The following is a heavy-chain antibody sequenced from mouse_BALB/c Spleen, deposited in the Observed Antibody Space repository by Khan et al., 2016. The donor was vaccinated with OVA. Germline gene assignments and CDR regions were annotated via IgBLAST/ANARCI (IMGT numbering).Heavy chain of an antibody. CDR2: INTHSGVP. CDR3: ASGGAAYYRNDGGAMEY. V-gene: IGHV9-4*02. D-gene: IGHD2-14*01. Sequence: QIQLVQSGPELKKPGETVRISCKASGYTFTTAGIQWVQKMPGKGLKWIGWINTHSGVPKYAEDFKGRFAFSLEISVNTAYLKITNLKNEDTATYFCASGGAAYYRNDGGAMEYWGQGTSVTVSS. CDR1: GYTFTTAG. J-gene: IGHJ4*01.